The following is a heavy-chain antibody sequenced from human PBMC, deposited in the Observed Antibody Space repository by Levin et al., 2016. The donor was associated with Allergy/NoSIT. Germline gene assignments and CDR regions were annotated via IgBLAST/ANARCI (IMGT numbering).Heavy chain of an antibody. J-gene: IGHJ4*02. CDR3: ARSPNYYGSGSYYNYGY. Sequence: GESLKISCAASGFTFSSYSMNWVRQAPGKGLEWVSSISSSSSYIYYADSVKGRFTISRDNAKNSLYLQMNSLRAEDTAVYYCARSPNYYGSGSYYNYGYWGQGTLVTVSS. D-gene: IGHD3-10*01. CDR2: ISSSSSYI. CDR1: GFTFSSYS. V-gene: IGHV3-21*01.